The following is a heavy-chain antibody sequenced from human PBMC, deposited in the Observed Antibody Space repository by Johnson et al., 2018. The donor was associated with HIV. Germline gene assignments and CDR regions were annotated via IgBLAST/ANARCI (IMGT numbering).Heavy chain of an antibody. CDR2: SRNKVKSYTT. CDR1: GFSVSDHY. V-gene: IGHV3-72*01. CDR3: VKVAGGRSMTTVVTLDDAFDI. J-gene: IGHJ3*02. D-gene: IGHD4-23*01. Sequence: VQLVESGGGLVQPGGSLRLSCEASGFSVSDHYMDWVRQAPGKGLEWVGRSRNKVKSYTTEYAASVKGRFTVSRDESKNSLYLQMFSLKTEDTAVYYCVKVAGGRSMTTVVTLDDAFDIWGQGTMVTVSS.